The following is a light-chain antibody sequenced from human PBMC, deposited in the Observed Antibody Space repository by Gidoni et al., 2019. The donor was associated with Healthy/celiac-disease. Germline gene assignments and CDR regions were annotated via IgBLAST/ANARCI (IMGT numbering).Light chain of an antibody. CDR3: QQYYSYPPWT. CDR2: AAS. CDR1: QGISSY. J-gene: IGKJ1*01. V-gene: IGKV1-8*01. Sequence: AIRMTQSPSSFSASTGDRVTITCRASQGISSYLAWYQQKPGKAPKLLIYAASTLQSGVPSRFSGSGSGTDCTLTISCLQSEDFATYYCQQYYSYPPWTFXQXTKVEIK.